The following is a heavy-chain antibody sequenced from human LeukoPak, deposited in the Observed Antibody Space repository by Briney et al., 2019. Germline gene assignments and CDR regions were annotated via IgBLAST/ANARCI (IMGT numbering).Heavy chain of an antibody. J-gene: IGHJ5*02. CDR2: INHSGST. CDR1: GGSFSGYY. V-gene: IGHV4-34*01. D-gene: IGHD3-10*01. CDR3: ATSYYGSGSYTSNWFDP. Sequence: PSETLSLTCAVYGGSFSGYYWSWIRQPPGKGLEWIGEINHSGSTNYNPSLKSRVTISVDTSKNQFSLKLSSVTAADTAAYYCATSYYGSGSYTSNWFDPWGQGTLVTVSS.